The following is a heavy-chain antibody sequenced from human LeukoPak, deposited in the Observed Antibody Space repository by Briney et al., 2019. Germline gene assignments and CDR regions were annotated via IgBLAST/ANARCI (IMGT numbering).Heavy chain of an antibody. V-gene: IGHV4-39*07. J-gene: IGHJ3*02. CDR1: GDSITSTSYY. D-gene: IGHD3-10*01. CDR2: VYYTGGT. Sequence: SETLSLTCSVSGDSITSTSYYWGWIRQPPAKGLEWIGSVYYTGGTYYSPSLKSRVTISVDTSKNQFSLKLSSVTAADTAVYYCARGGTMVRDAFDIWGQGTMVTVSS. CDR3: ARGGTMVRDAFDI.